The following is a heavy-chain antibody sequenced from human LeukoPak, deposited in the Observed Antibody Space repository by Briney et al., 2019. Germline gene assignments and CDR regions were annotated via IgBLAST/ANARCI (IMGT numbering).Heavy chain of an antibody. CDR1: GGSFSNYY. J-gene: IGHJ4*02. Sequence: SETLSLTCAIYGGSFSNYYYNWVRQPPGKGLEWIGEITHHGRTNYNPSLKSRGTISVDTSKNQFSLKLSSVAAADTAVYYCATIYGDFSDFDYWGQGTLVTVSS. D-gene: IGHD4-17*01. CDR3: ATIYGDFSDFDY. V-gene: IGHV4-34*01. CDR2: ITHHGRT.